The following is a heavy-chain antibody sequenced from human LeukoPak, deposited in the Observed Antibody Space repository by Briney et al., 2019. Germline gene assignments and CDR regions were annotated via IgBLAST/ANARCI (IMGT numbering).Heavy chain of an antibody. Sequence: PSKTLSLTCTVSGGSISSSSYYWGWIRQPPGKELQWIASVYYSGRTNYSPSLKSRVTISVDTSEKQFSLQLNSVTAADTAVYYCARQGSAYYFDFWGQGLLVTVSS. D-gene: IGHD2-15*01. CDR2: VYYSGRT. CDR3: ARQGSAYYFDF. V-gene: IGHV4-39*01. J-gene: IGHJ4*02. CDR1: GGSISSSSYY.